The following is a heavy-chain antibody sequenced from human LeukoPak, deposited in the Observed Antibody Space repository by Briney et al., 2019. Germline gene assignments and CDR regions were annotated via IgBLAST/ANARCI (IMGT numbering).Heavy chain of an antibody. CDR3: ARTPRDYGSGYYFDY. J-gene: IGHJ4*02. D-gene: IGHD3-10*01. CDR1: GGSICSYY. Sequence: SETLSLTCTVSGGSICSYYWSWIRQPPGKGLEWIGYIYYSGSTNYNPSLKSRVTISVDTSKNQFSLKLSSVTAADTAVYYCARTPRDYGSGYYFDYWGQGTLVTVSS. V-gene: IGHV4-59*01. CDR2: IYYSGST.